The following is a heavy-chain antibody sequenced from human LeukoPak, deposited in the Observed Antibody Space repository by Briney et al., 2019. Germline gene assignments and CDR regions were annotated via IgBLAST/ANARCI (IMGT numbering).Heavy chain of an antibody. Sequence: SGTLSLTCAVSGASIVSSNWWNWVRQPPGKGLEWIGEIYHSGSSNYNPSLKSRVTISVDKSKNQFSLKLSSVTAADTAVYYCARAPRTVVTQGNFDYWGQGTLVTVSS. CDR2: IYHSGSS. CDR1: GASIVSSNW. CDR3: ARAPRTVVTQGNFDY. D-gene: IGHD4-23*01. V-gene: IGHV4-4*02. J-gene: IGHJ4*02.